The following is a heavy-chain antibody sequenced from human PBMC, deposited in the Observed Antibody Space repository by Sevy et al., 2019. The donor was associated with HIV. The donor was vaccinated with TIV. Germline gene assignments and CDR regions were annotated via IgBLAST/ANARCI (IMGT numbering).Heavy chain of an antibody. Sequence: GGSLRLSCAASGFTFSKYSMSWDRQAPGKGLEGVSTLSFGCGRINYADSVKGRFTISRDDSKNTLYLQMNSLRADDTAVYYCAREGCTKPHDYWGQGTLVTVSS. CDR1: GFTFSKYS. CDR2: LSFGCGRI. D-gene: IGHD2-8*01. J-gene: IGHJ4*02. CDR3: AREGCTKPHDY. V-gene: IGHV3-23*01.